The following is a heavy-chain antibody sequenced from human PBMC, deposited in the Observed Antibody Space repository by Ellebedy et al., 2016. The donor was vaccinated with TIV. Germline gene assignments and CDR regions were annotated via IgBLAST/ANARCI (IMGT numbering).Heavy chain of an antibody. V-gene: IGHV3-23*01. CDR2: ISGSGGST. J-gene: IGHJ4*02. D-gene: IGHD6-19*01. CDR1: GFTFSSYA. Sequence: GGSLRLXCAASGFTFSSYAMSWVRQAPGKGLEWVSAISGSGGSTYYADSVKGRFTISRDDSKNTAYLQMNSLKTEDTAVYYCTSRTVAGKDYWGQGTLVTVSS. CDR3: TSRTVAGKDY.